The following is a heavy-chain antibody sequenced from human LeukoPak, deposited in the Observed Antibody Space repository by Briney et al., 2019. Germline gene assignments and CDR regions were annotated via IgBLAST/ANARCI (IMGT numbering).Heavy chain of an antibody. CDR3: GRESGGYGDSFDI. Sequence: PGGSLRLSCTASGFTFSTDEMNWVRQAPGKGLEWLSYVDSSGSTVYYADSVMGRFAISRDNAKNSLYLQMNSLRAEDTAVYYWGRESGGYGDSFDIWSQGTMVTVSS. CDR2: VDSSGSTV. D-gene: IGHD5-18*01. J-gene: IGHJ3*02. V-gene: IGHV3-48*03. CDR1: GFTFSTDE.